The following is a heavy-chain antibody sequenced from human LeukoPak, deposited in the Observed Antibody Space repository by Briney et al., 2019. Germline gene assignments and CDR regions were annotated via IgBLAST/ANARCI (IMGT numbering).Heavy chain of an antibody. Sequence: QAGGSLRLSCAASGFTFDDYAMHWVRQAPGKGLEWVSGISWNSGSIGYADSVKGRFTISRDNAKNSPYLQMNSLRAEDTAVYYCAKSHGDYVWGSYPSAFDIWGRGTMVTVSS. CDR2: ISWNSGSI. D-gene: IGHD3-16*01. CDR1: GFTFDDYA. CDR3: AKSHGDYVWGSYPSAFDI. J-gene: IGHJ3*02. V-gene: IGHV3-9*01.